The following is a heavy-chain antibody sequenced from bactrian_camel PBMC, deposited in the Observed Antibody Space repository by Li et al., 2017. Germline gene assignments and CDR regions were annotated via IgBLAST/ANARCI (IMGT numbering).Heavy chain of an antibody. CDR1: TIYNTYC. CDR3: MTARNGRSGRERCDNN. J-gene: IGHJ4*01. D-gene: IGHD1*01. CDR2: MNTGGGTL. Sequence: VQLVESGGGSLQAGESLTLSCAGTTIYNTYCVAWFRQAPGKEREGVAAMNTGGGTLYYADSMEGRFTITRDKPHNTVYLLMNSLKPEDTATYSCMTARNGRSGRERCDNNWGQGTQVTVS. V-gene: IGHV3S40*01.